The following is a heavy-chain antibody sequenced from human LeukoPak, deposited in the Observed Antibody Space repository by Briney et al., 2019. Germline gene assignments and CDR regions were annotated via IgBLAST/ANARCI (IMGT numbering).Heavy chain of an antibody. V-gene: IGHV1-18*01. CDR2: ISAYNGNT. CDR3: ARDELAAAGNKYFYYGMDV. CDR1: GYTFTSYG. D-gene: IGHD6-13*01. J-gene: IGHJ6*02. Sequence: ASVTVSCTASGYTFTSYGISWVRQAPGQGLEWMGWISAYNGNTNYAQKLQGRVTMTTDTSTSTAYMELRSLRSDDTAVYYCARDELAAAGNKYFYYGMDVWGQGTTVTVSS.